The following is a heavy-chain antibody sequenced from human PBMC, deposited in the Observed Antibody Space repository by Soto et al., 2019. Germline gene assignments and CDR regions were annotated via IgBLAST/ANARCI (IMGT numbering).Heavy chain of an antibody. D-gene: IGHD1-7*01. Sequence: QVQLVESGGGLVRPGGSLRLSCAASGFIFGDYYMSWIRQAPGKGLEWVAYISGSGNSADYADSVVGRFTISRDNAKNSLYLQMKSLRAEDTAIYYCTFQNSLYTWNLVDYWGQGTLVTVSS. CDR2: ISGSGNSA. CDR1: GFIFGDYY. CDR3: TFQNSLYTWNLVDY. J-gene: IGHJ4*02. V-gene: IGHV3-11*06.